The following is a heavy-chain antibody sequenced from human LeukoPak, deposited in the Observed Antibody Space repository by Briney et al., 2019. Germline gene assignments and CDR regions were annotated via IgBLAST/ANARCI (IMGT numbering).Heavy chain of an antibody. CDR2: IETSGST. CDR1: GGSITSGSYY. J-gene: IGHJ5*02. V-gene: IGHV4-61*02. Sequence: PSETLSLTCSVPGGSITSGSYYWSWIRQPAGKGLEWIGRIETSGSTNYKPSLKSRVTISVGTSKNQFSLKLSSVTAADTAVYYCARGGYYGSGNDFRFDPWGQGTLVTVSS. CDR3: ARGGYYGSGNDFRFDP. D-gene: IGHD3-10*01.